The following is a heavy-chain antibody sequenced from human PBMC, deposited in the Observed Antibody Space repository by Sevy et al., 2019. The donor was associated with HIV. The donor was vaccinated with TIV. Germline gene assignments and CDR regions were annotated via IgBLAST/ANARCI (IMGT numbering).Heavy chain of an antibody. D-gene: IGHD3-3*01. J-gene: IGHJ6*04. CDR3: AREGYDFWSGCVDV. Sequence: GGSLRLSCAASGFTFSSYSMNWVRQAPGKGLEWVSYISSSSSTIYYADSVKGRFTISRDNAKNSLYLQVNSLRDEDTAVYYCAREGYDFWSGCVDVWGKGTTVTVSS. CDR1: GFTFSSYS. CDR2: ISSSSSTI. V-gene: IGHV3-48*02.